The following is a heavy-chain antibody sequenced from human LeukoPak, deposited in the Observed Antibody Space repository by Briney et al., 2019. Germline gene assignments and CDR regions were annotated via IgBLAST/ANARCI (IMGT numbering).Heavy chain of an antibody. CDR1: GGSFSGYY. V-gene: IGHV4-34*01. D-gene: IGHD2-15*01. J-gene: IGHJ6*04. Sequence: PSETVSLTCAVYGGSFSGYYWSWTRQPPGKGLEWIGEISHSGSTNYNPSLKSGVTISVDTSKNQFSLKLSSVTAADTAVYYCAREIRYCSGGSCYSRAGYYHYGMDVWGAGSTGTVSS. CDR2: ISHSGST. CDR3: AREIRYCSGGSCYSRAGYYHYGMDV.